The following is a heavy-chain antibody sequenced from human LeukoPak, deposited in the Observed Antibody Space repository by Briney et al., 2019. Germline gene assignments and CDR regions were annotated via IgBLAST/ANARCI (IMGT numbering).Heavy chain of an antibody. CDR3: ARDWGTALVTSFDY. Sequence: SPGGSLRLSCAASGFTFSSYRMNWVRQAPGKGLEWVSSISSSSSYIYYADSVKGRFTISRDNAKNSLYLQMNSLRAEDTAVYYCARDWGTALVTSFDYWGQGTLVTVSS. V-gene: IGHV3-21*01. CDR1: GFTFSSYR. CDR2: ISSSSSYI. J-gene: IGHJ4*02. D-gene: IGHD5-18*01.